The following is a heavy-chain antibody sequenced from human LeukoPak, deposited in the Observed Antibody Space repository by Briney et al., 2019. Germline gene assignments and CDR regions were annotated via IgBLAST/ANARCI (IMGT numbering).Heavy chain of an antibody. CDR2: INSDGSST. J-gene: IGHJ4*02. D-gene: IGHD5-24*01. CDR1: GFTFSSYW. V-gene: IGHV3-74*01. CDR3: ATSVEMATADY. Sequence: GGSLRLSCAASGFTFSSYWMHWVRQAPGKGLVWVSRINSDGSSTSYADSVKGRFTISRDNAKNTLYLQMNSLRAEDTAVYYCATSVEMATADYWGQGTVVTVSS.